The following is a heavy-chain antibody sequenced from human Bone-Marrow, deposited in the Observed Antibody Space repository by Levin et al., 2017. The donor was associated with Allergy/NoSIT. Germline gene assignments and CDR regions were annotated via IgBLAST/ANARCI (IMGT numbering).Heavy chain of an antibody. CDR2: ISYDGKTQ. J-gene: IGHJ6*03. D-gene: IGHD2-21*02. V-gene: IGHV3-30*03. Sequence: PGGSLRLSCAASGFSFSGYGMHWVRQAPGKGLEWVALISYDGKTQYYANSVKGRFTVSRDNAKNTLSLLMSSLRVEDTAVYYCARRAGFFTASGEGQYFYYMDVWGRGTTVTVSS. CDR1: GFSFSGYG. CDR3: ARRAGFFTASGEGQYFYYMDV.